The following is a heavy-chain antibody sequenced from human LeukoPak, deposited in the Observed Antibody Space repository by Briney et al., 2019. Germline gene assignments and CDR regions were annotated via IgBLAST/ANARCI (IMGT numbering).Heavy chain of an antibody. D-gene: IGHD6-6*01. Sequence: SETLSLTCDVSGYSISSGYYWGWFRQPPGKGLEWIGNIFHAGNTYYNPSLRSRVTISVDTSKNQFSLRLTSVTAADTAVYYCARQGGSSSPYYYYYMDVWGKGTTVTVSS. CDR1: GYSISSGYY. J-gene: IGHJ6*03. V-gene: IGHV4-38-2*01. CDR2: IFHAGNT. CDR3: ARQGGSSSPYYYYYMDV.